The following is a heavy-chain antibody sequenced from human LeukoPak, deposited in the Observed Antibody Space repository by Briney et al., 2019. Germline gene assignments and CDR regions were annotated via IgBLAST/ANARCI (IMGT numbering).Heavy chain of an antibody. CDR2: IGSSGSTI. V-gene: IGHV3-11*01. CDR1: GFTFSDYY. D-gene: IGHD6-19*01. CDR3: ARGRWDSSGWFIDY. Sequence: GGSLRLSCAASGFTFSDYYMSWIRQAPGKGLEWGSYIGSSGSTIYYADSVKARFTISRDNAKNSLSLQMHSLSAEDTAVYYCARGRWDSSGWFIDYWGQGTLVTVSS. J-gene: IGHJ4*02.